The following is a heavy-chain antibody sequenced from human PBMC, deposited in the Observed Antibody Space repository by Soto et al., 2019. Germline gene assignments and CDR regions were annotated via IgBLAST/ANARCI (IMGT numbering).Heavy chain of an antibody. CDR3: ARVGTVTAIDY. D-gene: IGHD2-21*02. V-gene: IGHV4-59*01. J-gene: IGHJ4*02. CDR1: GGSISSYY. CDR2: IYYSGST. Sequence: SETLSLTCTVSGGSISSYYWSWIRQPPGKGLEWIGYIYYSGSTNYNPSLKSRVTISVDTSKNQFSLKLSSVTAADTAVYYCARVGTVTAIDYWGQGTLVTVSS.